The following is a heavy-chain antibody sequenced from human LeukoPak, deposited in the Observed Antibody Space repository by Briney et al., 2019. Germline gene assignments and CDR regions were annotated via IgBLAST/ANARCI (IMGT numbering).Heavy chain of an antibody. V-gene: IGHV4-59*01. CDR3: ARVWYDSSGYYHPFDY. D-gene: IGHD3-22*01. Sequence: PSETLSLTCTVSGGSISSYYWSWIRQPPGKGLEWIGYIYYGGSTNYNPSLKSRVTISVDTSKNQFSLKLSSVTAADTAVYYCARVWYDSSGYYHPFDYWGQGTLVTVSS. J-gene: IGHJ4*02. CDR1: GGSISSYY. CDR2: IYYGGST.